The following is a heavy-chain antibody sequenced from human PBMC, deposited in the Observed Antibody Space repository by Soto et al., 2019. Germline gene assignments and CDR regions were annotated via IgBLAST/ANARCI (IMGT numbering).Heavy chain of an antibody. CDR1: GYTFTSYG. D-gene: IGHD6-13*01. CDR3: ARVWYMAAAGNNWFDP. V-gene: IGHV1-18*01. Sequence: ASVKVSCKASGYTFTSYGISWVRQAPGQGLEWMGWISAYNGNTNYAQKLQGRVTMTTDTSTSTAYMELRSLRSDDTAVYYCARVWYMAAAGNNWFDPWGQGTLVTVSS. CDR2: ISAYNGNT. J-gene: IGHJ5*02.